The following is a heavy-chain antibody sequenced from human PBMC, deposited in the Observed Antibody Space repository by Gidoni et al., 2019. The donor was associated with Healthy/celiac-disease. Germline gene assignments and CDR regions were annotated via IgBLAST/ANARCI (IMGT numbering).Heavy chain of an antibody. Sequence: QLQLQESGPALVKPSETLSLTFTVSGGSISSSCYYWGWIRQPPGQGLEWIGSIYYSGSTYYNPSLKSGVTISIDTSKNQYSLKLSSVTAADTAVYYCARRRLLIDYWGQGTMITVSS. CDR1: GGSISSSCYY. J-gene: IGHJ4*02. CDR3: ARRRLLIDY. CDR2: IYYSGST. D-gene: IGHD5-18*01. V-gene: IGHV4-39*01.